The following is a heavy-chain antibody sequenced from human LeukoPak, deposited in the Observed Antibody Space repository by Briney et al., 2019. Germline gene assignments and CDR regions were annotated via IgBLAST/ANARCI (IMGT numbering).Heavy chain of an antibody. CDR1: GFTFSSHW. CDR3: ARDVLYSMDV. J-gene: IGHJ6*02. CDR2: INKDARNT. D-gene: IGHD2-15*01. Sequence: GGSLRLSCAASGFTFSSHWMHWVRRAPGKGLVWVSRINKDARNTTYADSVKGRFTISRDNAKKTLYLQMNSLRAEDTAVYYCARDVLYSMDVWGQGTTVTVSS. V-gene: IGHV3-74*01.